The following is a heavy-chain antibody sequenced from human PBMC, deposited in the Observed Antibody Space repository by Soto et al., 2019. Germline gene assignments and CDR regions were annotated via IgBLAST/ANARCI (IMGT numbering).Heavy chain of an antibody. J-gene: IGHJ4*02. V-gene: IGHV1-18*01. Sequence: VQGSCKTSGYTYTIYGSIWVRQTPRQGLEWMGWISAYNGNTNYAQKLQGRVTMTTDTSTSTAYMELRSLRSDDTAVYYCARFRSSSWYGPYTVRNYLDYWGQGPLVPVS. CDR1: GYTYTIYG. D-gene: IGHD6-13*01. CDR2: ISAYNGNT. CDR3: ARFRSSSWYGPYTVRNYLDY.